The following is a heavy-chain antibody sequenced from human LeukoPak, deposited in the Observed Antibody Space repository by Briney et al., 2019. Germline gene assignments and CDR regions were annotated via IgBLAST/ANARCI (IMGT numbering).Heavy chain of an antibody. J-gene: IGHJ5*02. V-gene: IGHV4-4*07. CDR2: IYTSGST. CDR1: GGSISSYY. D-gene: IGHD2-2*01. Sequence: SETLSLTCTVSGGSISSYYWSWIRQPAGKGLEWIGRIYTSGSTNYNPSLKSRVTMSVDTSKNQFSLKLSSVTAADTAVYYCARTEAFCSDTSCSNWFDPWGQGTLVTVSS. CDR3: ARTEAFCSDTSCSNWFDP.